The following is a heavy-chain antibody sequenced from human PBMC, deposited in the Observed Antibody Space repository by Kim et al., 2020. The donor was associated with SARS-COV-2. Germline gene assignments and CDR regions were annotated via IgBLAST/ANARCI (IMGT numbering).Heavy chain of an antibody. D-gene: IGHD3-9*01. CDR2: INAGNGNT. V-gene: IGHV1-3*01. CDR1: GYTFTSYA. Sequence: ASVKVSCKASGYTFTSYAMHWVRQAPGQRLEWMGWINAGNGNTKYSQKFQGRVTITRDTSASTAYMELSSLRSEDTAVYYCAFRYDILTGRSNAFDIWGQGTMVTVSS. CDR3: AFRYDILTGRSNAFDI. J-gene: IGHJ3*02.